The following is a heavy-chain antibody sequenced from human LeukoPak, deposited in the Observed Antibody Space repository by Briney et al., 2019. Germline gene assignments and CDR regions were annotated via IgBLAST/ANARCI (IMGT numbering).Heavy chain of an antibody. J-gene: IGHJ5*02. D-gene: IGHD6-19*01. V-gene: IGHV4-39*07. CDR3: ARRRSGRALAVAGTGWFDP. CDR2: IYYSGST. CDR1: GGSISSSSYY. Sequence: PSETLSLTCTVSGGSISSSSYYWGWIRQPPGKGLEWIGSIYYSGSTYYNPSLKSRVTISVDTSKNQFSLKLSSVTAADTAVYYCARRRSGRALAVAGTGWFDPWGQGTLVTVSS.